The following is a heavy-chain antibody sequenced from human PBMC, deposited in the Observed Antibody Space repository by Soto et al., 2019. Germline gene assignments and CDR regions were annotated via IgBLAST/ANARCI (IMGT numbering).Heavy chain of an antibody. CDR1: GGSLSSGDYY. V-gene: IGHV4-30-4*01. CDR3: ARAFWWPTVSVY. D-gene: IGHD2-21*01. J-gene: IGHJ4*02. Sequence: SETLSLTCTVSGGSLSSGDYYWSWIRQPPGKGLEWIGYIYYSGSTYYNPSLKSRVTISVDTSKNQFSLKLSSVTAADTAVYYCARAFWWPTVSVYWGQGTLVTVSS. CDR2: IYYSGST.